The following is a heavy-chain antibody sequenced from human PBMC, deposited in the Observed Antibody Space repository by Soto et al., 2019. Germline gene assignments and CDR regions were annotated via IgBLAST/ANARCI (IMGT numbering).Heavy chain of an antibody. V-gene: IGHV4-39*01. CDR3: ARREDSSGYYYFDY. D-gene: IGHD3-22*01. Sequence: SETLSLTCTVSVGSISSSSYYWFWIRHPPGKGLEWIGSIYYSGSTYYNPSLKSRVTISVDTSKNQFSLKLSSVTAADTAVYYCARREDSSGYYYFDYWGQGTLVTVSS. J-gene: IGHJ4*02. CDR1: VGSISSSSYY. CDR2: IYYSGST.